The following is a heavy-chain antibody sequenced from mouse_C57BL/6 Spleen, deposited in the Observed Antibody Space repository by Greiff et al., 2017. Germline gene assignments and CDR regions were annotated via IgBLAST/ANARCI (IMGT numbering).Heavy chain of an antibody. CDR1: GFTFSSYA. J-gene: IGHJ2*01. Sequence: EVKLMESGGGLVKPGGSLKLSCAASGFTFSSYAMSWVRQTPEKRLEWVATISDGGSYTYYPDNVKGRFTISRDNAKNNLYLQMSHLKSEDTAMYYCARDQDYGSSYFDYWGQGTTLTVSS. CDR2: ISDGGSYT. V-gene: IGHV5-4*01. CDR3: ARDQDYGSSYFDY. D-gene: IGHD1-1*01.